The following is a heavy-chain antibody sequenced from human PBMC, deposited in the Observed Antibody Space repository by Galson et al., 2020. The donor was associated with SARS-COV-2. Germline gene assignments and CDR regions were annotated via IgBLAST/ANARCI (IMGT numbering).Heavy chain of an antibody. Sequence: GGSLRLSCAASGFAFSTYGMHWARQAPGKGLEWVALIFPAGSNEYYADSVKGRFTISRDNSKNTLYMQMNSLRAEDTAVYYCGKDRRTRRPLGLGYYWGQGALVAVSS. J-gene: IGHJ4*02. CDR2: IFPAGSNE. V-gene: IGHV3-30*18. D-gene: IGHD6-13*01. CDR3: GKDRRTRRPLGLGYY. CDR1: GFAFSTYG.